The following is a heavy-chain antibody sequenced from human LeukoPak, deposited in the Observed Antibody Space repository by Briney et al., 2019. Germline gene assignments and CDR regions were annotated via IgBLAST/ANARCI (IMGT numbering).Heavy chain of an antibody. J-gene: IGHJ4*02. CDR2: ISGSNSYI. CDR3: ARALTTLTYEGY. D-gene: IGHD1-1*01. CDR1: GFTFSSYT. Sequence: PGGSLRLSCAASGFTFSSYTMHWIRQAPGKGLEWGSSISGSNSYIFYADSVKGRFTVSRDNAKDSLYLQMNSLRAEDTAVYYCARALTTLTYEGYWGQGTLVTVSS. V-gene: IGHV3-21*01.